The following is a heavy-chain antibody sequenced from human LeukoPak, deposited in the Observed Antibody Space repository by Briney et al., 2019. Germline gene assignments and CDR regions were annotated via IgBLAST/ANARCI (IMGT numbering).Heavy chain of an antibody. CDR3: ARDTYDILTGYYKCAFDI. J-gene: IGHJ3*02. CDR2: LRRSSSYI. D-gene: IGHD3-9*01. V-gene: IGHV3-21*06. Sequence: GGSLRLSCAASGFTFSSYTMNWVRQAPGKGLEWVSSLRRSSSYIYYADSVKGRFTISRDNAKNSLYLQMNSLRAEDTAVYYCARDTYDILTGYYKCAFDIWGQGTMVSVSS. CDR1: GFTFSSYT.